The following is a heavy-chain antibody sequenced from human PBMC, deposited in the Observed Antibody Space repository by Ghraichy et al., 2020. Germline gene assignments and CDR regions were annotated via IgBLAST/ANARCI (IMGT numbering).Heavy chain of an antibody. V-gene: IGHV3-30*03. CDR2: ISYDGSNK. J-gene: IGHJ6*02. CDR3: ARDHGLYSYGTYYYYYGMDV. Sequence: GGSLRLSCAASGFTFSSYGMHWVRQAPGKGLEWVAVISYDGSNKYYADSVKGRFTISRDNSKNTLYLQMNSLRAEDTAVYYCARDHGLYSYGTYYYYYGMDVWGQGTTVTVSS. CDR1: GFTFSSYG. D-gene: IGHD5-18*01.